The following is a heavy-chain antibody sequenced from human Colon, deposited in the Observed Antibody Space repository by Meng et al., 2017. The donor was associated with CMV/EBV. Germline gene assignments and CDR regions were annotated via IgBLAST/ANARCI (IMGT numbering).Heavy chain of an antibody. V-gene: IGHV3-23*01. CDR2: LSGGGETS. J-gene: IGHJ4*02. Sequence: GESLKISCVASGYTFGSYGVSWVRQPPGKRLEWVAGLSGGGETSFVADSVKGRFTMSRDNSKNTVFLQMNSLRAEDTAIYYCAKDRMMVDPQGFDFWGQGTLVTVSS. CDR3: AKDRMMVDPQGFDF. CDR1: GYTFGSYG. D-gene: IGHD3-22*01.